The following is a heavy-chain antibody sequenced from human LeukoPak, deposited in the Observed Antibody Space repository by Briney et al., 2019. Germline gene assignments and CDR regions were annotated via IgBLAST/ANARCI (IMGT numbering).Heavy chain of an antibody. J-gene: IGHJ4*02. CDR2: IKSKTDGGTR. CDR1: GFTFSNAW. V-gene: IGHV3-15*01. D-gene: IGHD3-9*01. Sequence: GGSLRLSCAASGFTFSNAWMSWVRQAPGKGLEWGGRIKSKTDGGTRDYAAPVKGRLTISRDDSKNTLYLQMNSLKTEDTAVYYCTTPNYDILTGYQITDYWGQGTLVTVSS. CDR3: TTPNYDILTGYQITDY.